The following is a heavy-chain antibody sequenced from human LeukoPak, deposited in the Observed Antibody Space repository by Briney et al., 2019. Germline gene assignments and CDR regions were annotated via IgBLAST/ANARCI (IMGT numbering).Heavy chain of an antibody. J-gene: IGHJ4*02. CDR3: ARERYCSSTSCPHGDLDY. CDR2: MGVSGSTI. CDR1: GFTFSSYE. Sequence: GGCLRLSCAASGFTFSSYEMNWVRQAAGKGLEGVSYMGVSGSTIYYAESVKGRFTISRDNAKNSLYLQMNSLRAEDTAVYYCARERYCSSTSCPHGDLDYWGQGTLVSVSS. V-gene: IGHV3-48*03. D-gene: IGHD2-2*01.